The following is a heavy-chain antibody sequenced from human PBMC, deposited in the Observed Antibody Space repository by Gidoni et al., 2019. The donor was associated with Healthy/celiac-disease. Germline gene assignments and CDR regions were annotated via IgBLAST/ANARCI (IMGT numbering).Heavy chain of an antibody. J-gene: IGHJ3*02. CDR2: IYHSGST. D-gene: IGHD2-2*03. CDR3: ARDVAGLDNGAFDI. Sequence: QLQLQESGSGLVKPSQTLSLTCAVSGGSISSGGYSWSWIRQPPGKGLEWIGYIYHSGSTYYNPSLKSRVTISVDRSKNQFSLKLSSVTAADTAVYYCARDVAGLDNGAFDIWGQGTMVTVSS. V-gene: IGHV4-30-2*01. CDR1: GGSISSGGYS.